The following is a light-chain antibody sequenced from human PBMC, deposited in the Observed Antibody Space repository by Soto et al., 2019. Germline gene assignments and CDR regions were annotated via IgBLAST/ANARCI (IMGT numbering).Light chain of an antibody. V-gene: IGKV1-17*01. CDR3: LQRNYWPPT. CDR1: QGIRNE. Sequence: DIPMTQSPSSLSVSVGERVAITCRASQGIRNELAWYQQKSGEAPKRLIFAASTLHRGIPARFRGSGSGTDFTLTITGLEPEDFATYYCLQRNYWPPTFGRGTKLEI. J-gene: IGKJ2*01. CDR2: AAS.